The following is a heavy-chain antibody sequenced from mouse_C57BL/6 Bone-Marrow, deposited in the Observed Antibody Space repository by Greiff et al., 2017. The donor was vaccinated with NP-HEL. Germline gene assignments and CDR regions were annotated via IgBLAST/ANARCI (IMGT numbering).Heavy chain of an antibody. CDR3: ARPPYYGSSLYAMDY. J-gene: IGHJ4*01. D-gene: IGHD1-1*01. V-gene: IGHV5-6*01. CDR2: ISSGGSYT. CDR1: GFTFSSYG. Sequence: EVKVVESGGDLVKPGGSLKLSCAASGFTFSSYGMSWVRQTPDKRLEWVATISSGGSYTYYPDSVKGRFTISRDNAKNTLYLQMSSLKSEDTAMYYCARPPYYGSSLYAMDYWGQGTSVTVSS.